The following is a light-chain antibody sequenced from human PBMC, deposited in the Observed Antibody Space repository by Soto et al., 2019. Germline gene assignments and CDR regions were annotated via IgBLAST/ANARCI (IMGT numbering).Light chain of an antibody. Sequence: QSALTQPASVSGSPGQSITISCTGTSSDVGGHNFVSWYQQHPGKAPKLMISEVSNRPSGVSNRFSGSKSGNTASLTISGLQAEDEADYYRSSYTSSSTLVVFGGGTKLTVL. J-gene: IGLJ2*01. CDR3: SSYTSSSTLVV. V-gene: IGLV2-14*01. CDR1: SSDVGGHNF. CDR2: EVS.